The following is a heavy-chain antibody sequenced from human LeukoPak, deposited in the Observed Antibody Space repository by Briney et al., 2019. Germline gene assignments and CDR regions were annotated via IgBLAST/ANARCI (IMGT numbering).Heavy chain of an antibody. J-gene: IGHJ5*01. Sequence: SHTLSLTCTVSGGSLSSDTYSWSWVRQPAGKGLEWIGRIYTSGSTNYNPSLKSRVTISVDASKNQFTLKLNSVTAADTAFYYCARAGGLGTYYPNWFDSWGQGTLVTVSS. CDR1: GGSLSSDTYS. V-gene: IGHV4-61*02. D-gene: IGHD3-10*01. CDR3: ARAGGLGTYYPNWFDS. CDR2: IYTSGST.